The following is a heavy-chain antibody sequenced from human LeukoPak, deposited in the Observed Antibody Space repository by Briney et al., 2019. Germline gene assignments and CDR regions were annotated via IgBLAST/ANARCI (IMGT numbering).Heavy chain of an antibody. Sequence: ASVKVSCKASGYTFTGYYMHWVRQAPGQGLEWMGWINPSSGGTNYAQKFQGRDTMTRDTSISTAYMELSRLRSDDTAVYYCARDLWLPREGFDYWGQGTLVTVSS. CDR1: GYTFTGYY. D-gene: IGHD5-12*01. J-gene: IGHJ4*02. CDR2: INPSSGGT. CDR3: ARDLWLPREGFDY. V-gene: IGHV1-2*02.